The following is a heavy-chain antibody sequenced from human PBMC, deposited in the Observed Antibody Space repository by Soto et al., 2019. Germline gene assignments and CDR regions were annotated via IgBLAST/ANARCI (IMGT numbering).Heavy chain of an antibody. V-gene: IGHV4-34*01. Sequence: PSETLSLTCAVYGGPFSGYYWSWIRQPPGKGLEWIGEINHSGSTNYNPSLKSRVTISVDWSKNQFSLTLSSVTAADTAVYYCARGPPHHYWGQGTLVTVSS. J-gene: IGHJ4*02. CDR2: INHSGST. CDR3: ARGPPHHY. CDR1: GGPFSGYY.